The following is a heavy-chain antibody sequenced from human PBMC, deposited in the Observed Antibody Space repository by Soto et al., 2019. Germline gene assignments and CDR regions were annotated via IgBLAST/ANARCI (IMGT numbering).Heavy chain of an antibody. V-gene: IGHV5-51*01. Sequence: GESLKISCKGSGYSFTSYWIGWVRQMPGKGLEWMGIIYPGDSDTRYSPSFQGQVTISADKSISTAYLQWSSLKASDTAMYYCAIRVGSPYYYYGMDGWGQGATVTFSS. CDR1: GYSFTSYW. D-gene: IGHD3-10*01. CDR3: AIRVGSPYYYYGMDG. CDR2: IYPGDSDT. J-gene: IGHJ6*02.